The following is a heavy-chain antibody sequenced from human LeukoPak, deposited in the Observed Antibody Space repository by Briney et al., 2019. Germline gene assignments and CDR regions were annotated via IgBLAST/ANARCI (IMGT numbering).Heavy chain of an antibody. J-gene: IGHJ4*02. V-gene: IGHV4-59*12. CDR3: ARGNIAVAE. CDR2: IHYSGST. CDR1: GGSITSSY. Sequence: PSETLSLTCTVSGGSITSSYWSWIRQPPGKGLEWIGRIHYSGSTIYNPSLKSRVTISVDTSRTQFSLGLSSVTAADTAVYYCARGNIAVAEWGQGTLVTVSS. D-gene: IGHD6-19*01.